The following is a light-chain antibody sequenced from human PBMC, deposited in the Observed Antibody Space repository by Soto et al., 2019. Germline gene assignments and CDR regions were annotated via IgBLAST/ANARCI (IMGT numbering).Light chain of an antibody. CDR3: QQDGSPTRT. CDR1: QSVSSIY. CDR2: AAS. J-gene: IGKJ1*01. V-gene: IGKV3-20*01. Sequence: EIVLTQSPGTLSLSPGERATLSCRASQSVSSIYLAWYQQTPGQPRRLLFDAASSSATGIDSWCSGRCGTAVFPLTISMLEPEYVVLYYCQQDGSPTRTFGQGTKVDIK.